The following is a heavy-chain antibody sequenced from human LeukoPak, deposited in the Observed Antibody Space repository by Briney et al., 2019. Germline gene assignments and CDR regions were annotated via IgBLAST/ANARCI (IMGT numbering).Heavy chain of an antibody. D-gene: IGHD3-22*01. CDR1: GGSISSNNW. V-gene: IGHV4-4*02. Sequence: SGTLSLTCAVSGGSISSNNWWGWVRPPPGKGLEWIGEIYHSGSPNYNPSLKSRVTISVDKSRNHFSLNLSSVTAADTAVYYCAKGVYDSSGLHDYWGQGTLVTVSS. J-gene: IGHJ4*02. CDR3: AKGVYDSSGLHDY. CDR2: IYHSGSP.